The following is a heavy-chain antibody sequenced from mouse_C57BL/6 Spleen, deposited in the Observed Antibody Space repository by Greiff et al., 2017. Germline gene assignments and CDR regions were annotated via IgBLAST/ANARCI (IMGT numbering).Heavy chain of an antibody. V-gene: IGHV14-4*01. J-gene: IGHJ4*01. CDR2: IDPENGDT. CDR3: TTVSTMVTTRGWDYYAMDY. CDR1: GFNIKDDY. Sequence: EVQLQQSGAELVRPGASVKLSCTASGFNIKDDYMHWVKQRPEQGLEWIGWIDPENGDTEYASKFQGKATITADTSSNTAYLQLSSLTSEDTAVYYCTTVSTMVTTRGWDYYAMDYWGQGTSDTVSS. D-gene: IGHD2-2*01.